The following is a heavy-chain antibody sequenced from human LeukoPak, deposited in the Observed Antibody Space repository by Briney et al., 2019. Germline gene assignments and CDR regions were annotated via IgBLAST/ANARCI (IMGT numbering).Heavy chain of an antibody. CDR2: ISGSGGST. V-gene: IGHV3-23*01. CDR3: AKPPVTTMFGYYYYMDV. CDR1: GFTFSSYA. J-gene: IGHJ6*03. Sequence: PGGSLRLSCAASGFTFSSYAMSWVRQAPGKGLEWVSAISGSGGSTYYADSVKGRFTISRDNSKNTLYLQMNSLRAEDTAVYYCAKPPVTTMFGYYYYMDVWGKGTTVTVSS. D-gene: IGHD4-17*01.